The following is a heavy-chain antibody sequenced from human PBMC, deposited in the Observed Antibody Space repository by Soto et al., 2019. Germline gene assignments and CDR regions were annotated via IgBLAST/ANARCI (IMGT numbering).Heavy chain of an antibody. CDR1: GYTFTRYT. Sequence: ASVKVSCKASGYTFTRYTMNWVRQAPGQRLEWMGWINPDNGNTKSSQKFQDRVIITRDTSASTAYMDLSSLRSEDTAVYYCARGIATGQLDPWGQGTLVAVSS. CDR2: INPDNGNT. D-gene: IGHD2-15*01. CDR3: ARGIATGQLDP. V-gene: IGHV1-3*01. J-gene: IGHJ5*02.